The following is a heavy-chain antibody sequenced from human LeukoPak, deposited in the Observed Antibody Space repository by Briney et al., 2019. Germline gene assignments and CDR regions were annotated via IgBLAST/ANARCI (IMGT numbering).Heavy chain of an antibody. D-gene: IGHD2-2*01. Sequence: SETLSLTCTVSGGPLSHYDASWVRQFPGKGLEWTGYIYNSGSTNYNPSLKSRVTISKDPSKNQLPLKLSSVTAADTAGYYSARVGAAMDTFDYWGQGTLVTVS. V-gene: IGHV4-59*01. CDR1: GGPLSHYD. CDR3: ARVGAAMDTFDY. CDR2: IYNSGST. J-gene: IGHJ4*02.